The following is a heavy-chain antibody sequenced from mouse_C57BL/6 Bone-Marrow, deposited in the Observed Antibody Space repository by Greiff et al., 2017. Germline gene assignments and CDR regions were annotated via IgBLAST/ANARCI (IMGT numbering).Heavy chain of an antibody. CDR2: IYPTSGRT. CDR1: GYTFTSYW. V-gene: IGHV1-55*01. CDR3: ARSGPRGRSFDY. D-gene: IGHD3-1*01. Sequence: QVQLQQPGAELVKPGASVTMSCKASGYTFTSYWITWVKQRPGQGLEWIGDIYPTSGRTNYNEKFKSKAILTVDTSSNTAYMQLSRLTSEDSAVFYCARSGPRGRSFDYWGQGTTLTVTS. J-gene: IGHJ2*01.